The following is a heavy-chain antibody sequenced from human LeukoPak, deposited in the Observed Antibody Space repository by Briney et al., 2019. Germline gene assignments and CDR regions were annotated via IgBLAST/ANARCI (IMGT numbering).Heavy chain of an antibody. Sequence: SETLSLTCTVSGGSISSYYWSWIRQPPGKGLEWIGYISYIGGTNYNPSLKSRVTISVDTSKNQFSLKLSSVTAADTAVYYCARGVRWGRWFDPWGQGTLVTVSS. V-gene: IGHV4-59*12. J-gene: IGHJ5*02. D-gene: IGHD2-21*02. CDR2: ISYIGGT. CDR1: GGSISSYY. CDR3: ARGVRWGRWFDP.